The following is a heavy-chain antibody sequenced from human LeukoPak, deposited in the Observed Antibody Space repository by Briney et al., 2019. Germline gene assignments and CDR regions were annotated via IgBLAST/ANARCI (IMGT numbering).Heavy chain of an antibody. V-gene: IGHV4-59*08. CDR2: IYYSGST. D-gene: IGHD3-22*01. Sequence: SETLSLTCTVSGGSISSYYWSWIRQPPGKGLEWIGYIYYSGSTNYNPSLKSRVTISVDTSKNQFSLKLSSVTAADTAVYYCARHDASHYYDSSGYYDYWGREPWSPSPQ. J-gene: IGHJ4*02. CDR3: ARHDASHYYDSSGYYDY. CDR1: GGSISSYY.